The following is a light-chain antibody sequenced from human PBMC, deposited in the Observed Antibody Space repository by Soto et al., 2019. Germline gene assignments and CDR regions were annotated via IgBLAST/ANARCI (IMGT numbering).Light chain of an antibody. CDR2: GAS. J-gene: IGKJ1*01. V-gene: IGKV3-20*01. CDR1: QSVSSSY. Sequence: PCTLNKSPGERATLSCRASQSVSSSYLAWYQQKPGQAPRLLIYGASSRATGIPDRFSGSGSGTDFTLTIIRLEPEDFAVYYCERYGSSPTFGQGTKVVIK. CDR3: ERYGSSPT.